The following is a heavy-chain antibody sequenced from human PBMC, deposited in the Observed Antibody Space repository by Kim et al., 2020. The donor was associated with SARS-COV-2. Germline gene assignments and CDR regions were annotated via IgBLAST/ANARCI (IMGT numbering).Heavy chain of an antibody. Sequence: PASVKRRFTLSRENSKNTLYLQMNSLRAEDTAVYYCARTYSGSYFAAFDIWGQGTMVTVSS. V-gene: IGHV3-30*01. D-gene: IGHD1-26*01. J-gene: IGHJ3*02. CDR3: ARTYSGSYFAAFDI.